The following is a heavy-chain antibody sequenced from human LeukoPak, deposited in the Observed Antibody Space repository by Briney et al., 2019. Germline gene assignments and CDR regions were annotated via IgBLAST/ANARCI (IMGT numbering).Heavy chain of an antibody. Sequence: GGSLRLSCAASGFTFSSYSMNWVRQAPGKGLEWVSYISSSSSTIYYADSVKGRFTISRDNSKSTLYLQMNSLRTEDTAVYFCATLRFGSGSYYADYWGQGTLVTVSS. CDR2: ISSSSSTI. CDR3: ATLRFGSGSYYADY. D-gene: IGHD3-10*01. V-gene: IGHV3-48*01. CDR1: GFTFSSYS. J-gene: IGHJ4*02.